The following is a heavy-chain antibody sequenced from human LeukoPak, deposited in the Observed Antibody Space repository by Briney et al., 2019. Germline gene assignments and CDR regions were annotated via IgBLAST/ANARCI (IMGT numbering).Heavy chain of an antibody. D-gene: IGHD3-10*01. V-gene: IGHV3-48*01. CDR1: GFTFSDYS. J-gene: IGHJ3*02. CDR2: ISRGSRTI. CDR3: AKYHFTSTMVTGAFDI. Sequence: SGGSLRLSCAASGFTFSDYSMNWVRQAPGKGLEWLSNISRGSRTIYYADSVKGRFTISRDNSKNTLYLQMNSLRAEDTAVYYCAKYHFTSTMVTGAFDIWGQGTMVTVSS.